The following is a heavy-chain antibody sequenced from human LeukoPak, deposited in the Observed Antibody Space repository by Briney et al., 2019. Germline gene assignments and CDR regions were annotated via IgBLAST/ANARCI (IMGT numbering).Heavy chain of an antibody. D-gene: IGHD6-19*01. CDR2: ISAYNGNT. CDR1: GYTFTSYG. CDR3: ARGYSSGWYVGWFDP. J-gene: IGHJ5*02. Sequence: ASVKVSCKASGYTFTSYGISWVRQAPGQGLEWMGWISAYNGNTNYAQKLQGRVTMTTDTSTSTAYMELRSLRSGDTAVYYCARGYSSGWYVGWFDPWGQGTLVTVSS. V-gene: IGHV1-18*01.